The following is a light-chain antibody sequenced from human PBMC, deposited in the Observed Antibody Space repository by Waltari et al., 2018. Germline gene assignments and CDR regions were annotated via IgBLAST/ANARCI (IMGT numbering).Light chain of an antibody. CDR1: ESVLYSSNNKNH. J-gene: IGKJ4*01. CDR3: QQYYNTPLT. Sequence: DIVMTQSPESLAVSLGERAAIHCKTSESVLYSSNNKNHLAWYQQKPGQPPKLLIYWASTRESGVPERFSGSGSETDFTLTVTSLQAEDVAVYYCQQYYNTPLTFGGGTKVEIK. V-gene: IGKV4-1*01. CDR2: WAS.